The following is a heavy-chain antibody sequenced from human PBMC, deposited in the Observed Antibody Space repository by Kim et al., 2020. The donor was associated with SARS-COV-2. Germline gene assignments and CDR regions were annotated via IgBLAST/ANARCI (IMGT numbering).Heavy chain of an antibody. J-gene: IGHJ6*02. V-gene: IGHV3-33*01. CDR1: GFTFSSYG. CDR3: ARDIKYSSSWYRGGYYYYGMDV. CDR2: IWYDGSNK. D-gene: IGHD6-13*01. Sequence: GGSLRLSCAASGFTFSSYGMHWVRQAPGKGLEWVAVIWYDGSNKYYADSVKGRFTISRDNSKNTLYLQMNSLRAEDTAVYYCARDIKYSSSWYRGGYYYYGMDVWGQGTTVTVSS.